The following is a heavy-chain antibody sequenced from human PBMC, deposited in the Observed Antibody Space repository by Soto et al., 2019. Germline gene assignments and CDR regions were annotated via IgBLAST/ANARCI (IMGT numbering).Heavy chain of an antibody. CDR3: ARRADDWRSSSCQETSRKYFED. Sequence: EVQLLESGGGLVQPGGSLRLSCEAAGFTFSSRAMSWVRQAPGKGLEWVSAIDSGGSSTYYAESVKGRFTISRDNSKNSIYLQMNSLGAEDTAVYYCARRADDWRSSSCQETSRKYFEDWGQGTLVTVSS. J-gene: IGHJ4*02. V-gene: IGHV3-23*01. CDR1: GFTFSSRA. CDR2: IDSGGSST. D-gene: IGHD2-2*01.